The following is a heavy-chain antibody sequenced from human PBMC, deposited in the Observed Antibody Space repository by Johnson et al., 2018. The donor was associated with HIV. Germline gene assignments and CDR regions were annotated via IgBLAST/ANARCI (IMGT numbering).Heavy chain of an antibody. V-gene: IGHV3-7*01. J-gene: IGHJ3*01. D-gene: IGHD2-15*01. CDR3: ARAAGVNVVVEAFDL. CDR1: GFTFSSYW. CDR2: IKQDGSEK. Sequence: VQLVESGGGLVKPGGSLRLSCAASGFTFSSYWMSWVRQAPGKGLEWVANIKQDGSEKYYVDSVKGRFTISRDNAKNTLYLQMNSLRAEDTAVYYCARAAGVNVVVEAFDLWGQGTMVTVSS.